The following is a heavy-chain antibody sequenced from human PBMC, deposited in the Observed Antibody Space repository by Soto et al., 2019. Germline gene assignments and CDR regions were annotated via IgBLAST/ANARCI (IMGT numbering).Heavy chain of an antibody. J-gene: IGHJ6*02. D-gene: IGHD3-10*01. Sequence: GGSLRLSCAASGFTFSSYAMSWVRQAPGKGLEWVSAISGSGGSTYYADSVKGRFTISRDNSKNTLYLQMNSLRAEDTAVYYCAKVVTMVRGSYYYGMDVWGQGTTVTVSS. V-gene: IGHV3-23*01. CDR3: AKVVTMVRGSYYYGMDV. CDR1: GFTFSSYA. CDR2: ISGSGGST.